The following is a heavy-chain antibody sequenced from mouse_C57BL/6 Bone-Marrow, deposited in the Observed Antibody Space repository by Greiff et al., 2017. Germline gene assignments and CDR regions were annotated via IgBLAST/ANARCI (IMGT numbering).Heavy chain of an antibody. V-gene: IGHV1-22*01. CDR2: INPNNGGT. CDR3: ARGKTLAWCAY. J-gene: IGHJ3*01. D-gene: IGHD6-1*01. Sequence: EVQLQQSGPELVKPGASVKMSCKASGYTFTDYNMHWVKQSHGKSLEWIGYINPNNGGTSYNQKFKGKATLTVNKSSSTAYMELRSLTSEDSAVYCCARGKTLAWCAYWGQGTLVTVSA. CDR1: GYTFTDYN.